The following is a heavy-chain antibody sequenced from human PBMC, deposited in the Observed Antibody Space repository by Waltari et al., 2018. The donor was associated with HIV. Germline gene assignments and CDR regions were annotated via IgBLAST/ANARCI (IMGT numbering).Heavy chain of an antibody. CDR3: ARDLIQKDAMDV. Sequence: QVQLVQSGAEVKKPGASVKVSCKASGYTFTSYAMHWVRQDPGQRLEWMGWINAGNGNTKYSQKLQGRVTITRDTSASTAYMELSSLRSEDTAVYYCARDLIQKDAMDVWGQGTTVTVSS. V-gene: IGHV1-3*01. D-gene: IGHD5-18*01. CDR2: INAGNGNT. J-gene: IGHJ6*02. CDR1: GYTFTSYA.